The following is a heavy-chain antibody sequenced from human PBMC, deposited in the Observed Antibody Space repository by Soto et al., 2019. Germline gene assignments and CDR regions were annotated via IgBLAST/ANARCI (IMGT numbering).Heavy chain of an antibody. D-gene: IGHD3-10*01. CDR3: ARLQITMVYVLEKTIDY. CDR2: IYYSGST. CDR1: GGSINSSSYY. V-gene: IGHV4-39*01. J-gene: IGHJ4*02. Sequence: KHSETLSLTCTVSGGSINSSSYYWGWIRQPPGKGLEWIGSIYYSGSTYYNPSLKSRVTISVDTSKNQFSLKLSSVTAADTAVYYCARLQITMVYVLEKTIDYWGQGTLLTVSS.